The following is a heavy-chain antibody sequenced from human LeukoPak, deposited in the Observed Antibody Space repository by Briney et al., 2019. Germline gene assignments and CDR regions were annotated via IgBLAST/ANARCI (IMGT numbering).Heavy chain of an antibody. Sequence: SETLSLTCTVSGGSISLYYWNWIRQPAGKGLEWIGRIFTTGITNYNPSLKSRVTMSIDASKSHFSLNLSSVTAADTAVHYCARESSGSYYNPLGYMDVWGKGATVTVSS. CDR1: GGSISLYY. J-gene: IGHJ6*03. D-gene: IGHD3-10*01. V-gene: IGHV4-4*07. CDR3: ARESSGSYYNPLGYMDV. CDR2: IFTTGIT.